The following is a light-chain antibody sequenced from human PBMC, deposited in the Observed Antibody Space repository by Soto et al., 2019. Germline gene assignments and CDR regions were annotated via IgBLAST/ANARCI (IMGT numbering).Light chain of an antibody. Sequence: EIVMTQSPATLSASPGEGVTLSCRASQGVPSRIAWYQHKPGQAPRLLIYGASTRATGVPDRFSGTGSGTDFTLTISSLKSEDYAIYYCQQYKSWPRITFGQGTRLEIK. CDR1: QGVPSR. V-gene: IGKV3-15*01. CDR2: GAS. J-gene: IGKJ5*01. CDR3: QQYKSWPRIT.